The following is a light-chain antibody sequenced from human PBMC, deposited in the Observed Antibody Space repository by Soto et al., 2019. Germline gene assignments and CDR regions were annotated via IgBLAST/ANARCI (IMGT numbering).Light chain of an antibody. J-gene: IGKJ1*01. Sequence: MVLTKSPGTLSLSPGDRGTLSCMARQSVSYNYLAWSQQKRDQNHRLLIYRAFSRATGIPDRFSGSGPGTDVTHNISSLKPEDFAVYYCQYYGSSPLTFGHGTKVAVK. V-gene: IGKV3-20*01. CDR2: RAF. CDR1: QSVSYNY. CDR3: QYYGSSPLT.